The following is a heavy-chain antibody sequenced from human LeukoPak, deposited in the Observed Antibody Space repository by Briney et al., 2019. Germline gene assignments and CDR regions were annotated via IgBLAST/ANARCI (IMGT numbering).Heavy chain of an antibody. Sequence: KPSETLSLTCAVYGGSFSGYYWSWISQPPGKGLEWIGEINHSGSTNYNPSLKSRVTISVDTSKNQFSLKLSSVTAADTAVYYCARGRRDGYEHYFDYWGQGTLVTVSS. V-gene: IGHV4-34*01. J-gene: IGHJ4*02. D-gene: IGHD5-24*01. CDR2: INHSGST. CDR1: GGSFSGYY. CDR3: ARGRRDGYEHYFDY.